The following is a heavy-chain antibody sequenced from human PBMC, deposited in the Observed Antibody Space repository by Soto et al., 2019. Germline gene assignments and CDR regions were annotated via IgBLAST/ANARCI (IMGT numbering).Heavy chain of an antibody. CDR2: IWYDGSNK. Sequence: QVQLVESGGGVVKPGRSLRLSCAASGFTFSSYGMHWVRQAPGKGLEWVAVIWYDGSNKYYADSVKGRFTISRDNSKNALYLQMNSLRDEDTAVYYCARGEGYFDYWGQGTLVTVSS. J-gene: IGHJ4*02. V-gene: IGHV3-33*01. CDR1: GFTFSSYG. CDR3: ARGEGYFDY.